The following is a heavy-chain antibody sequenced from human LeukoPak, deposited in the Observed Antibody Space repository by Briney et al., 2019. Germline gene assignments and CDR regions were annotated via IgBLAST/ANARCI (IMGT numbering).Heavy chain of an antibody. Sequence: SETLSLTCTVSGGSISSYYWSWIRQPPGKGLEWIGYIYYSGSTNYNPSLKSRVTISVDTSKNQLSLKLSSVTAADTAVYYCARGSRFLEWLDAFDIWGQGTMVTVSS. J-gene: IGHJ3*02. D-gene: IGHD3-3*01. V-gene: IGHV4-59*08. CDR1: GGSISSYY. CDR3: ARGSRFLEWLDAFDI. CDR2: IYYSGST.